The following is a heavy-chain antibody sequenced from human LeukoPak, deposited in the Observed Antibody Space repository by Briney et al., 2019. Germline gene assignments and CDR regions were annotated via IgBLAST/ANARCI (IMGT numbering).Heavy chain of an antibody. Sequence: GGSLRPSCAASGFTFSSYSMNWVRQAPGQGLEWVSYISSSSSTIYYADSVKGRFTISRDNAKNSLYLQMNSLRAEDTAVYYCVCVRGSHRIDYWGQGTLVTVSS. CDR3: VCVRGSHRIDY. D-gene: IGHD3-16*01. V-gene: IGHV3-48*01. J-gene: IGHJ4*02. CDR1: GFTFSSYS. CDR2: ISSSSSTI.